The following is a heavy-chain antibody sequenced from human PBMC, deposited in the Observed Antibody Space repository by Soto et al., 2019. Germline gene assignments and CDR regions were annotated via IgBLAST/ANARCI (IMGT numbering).Heavy chain of an antibody. CDR1: GGSISSYY. Sequence: QVQLQESGPGLVKPSETLSLTCTVSGGSISSYYWSWIRQPPGKGLEWIGYIYYSGSTDYNPSLKSRVTISVDPSKNQFSLKLSSVTAADTAVYYCARGGGIRYFDYWGQGTLVTVSS. CDR3: ARGGGIRYFDY. D-gene: IGHD1-20*01. V-gene: IGHV4-59*01. CDR2: IYYSGST. J-gene: IGHJ4*02.